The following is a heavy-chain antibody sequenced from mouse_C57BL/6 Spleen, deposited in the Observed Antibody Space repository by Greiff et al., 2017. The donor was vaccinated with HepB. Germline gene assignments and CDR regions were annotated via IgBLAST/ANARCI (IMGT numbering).Heavy chain of an antibody. CDR3: ARRGGVYYYGSSYDWYFDV. CDR2: ISSGSSTI. CDR1: GFTFSDYG. D-gene: IGHD1-1*01. Sequence: EVQVVESGGGLVKPGGSLKLSCAASGFTFSDYGMHWVRQAPEKGLEWVAYISSGSSTIYYADTVKGRFTISRDNAKNTLFLQMTSLRSEDTAMYYCARRGGVYYYGSSYDWYFDVWGTGTTVTVSS. V-gene: IGHV5-17*01. J-gene: IGHJ1*03.